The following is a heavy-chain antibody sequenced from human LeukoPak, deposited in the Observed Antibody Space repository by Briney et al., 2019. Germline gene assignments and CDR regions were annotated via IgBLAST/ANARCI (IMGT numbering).Heavy chain of an antibody. CDR2: MKQDGGVK. CDR1: GFTFINYW. J-gene: IGHJ4*02. Sequence: GGSLRLSCAASGFTFINYWMSWVRQAPGKGLEWVANMKQDGGVKYYVDSMKGRFTISRDNAKNSLYLQVSGLRAEDTAVYFCARDIGDLPTHTFDYWGQGTLVTVSS. D-gene: IGHD4-17*01. V-gene: IGHV3-7*03. CDR3: ARDIGDLPTHTFDY.